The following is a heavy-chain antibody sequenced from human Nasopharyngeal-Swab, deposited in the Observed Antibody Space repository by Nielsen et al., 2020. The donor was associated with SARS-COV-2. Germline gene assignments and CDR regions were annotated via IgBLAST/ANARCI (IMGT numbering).Heavy chain of an antibody. V-gene: IGHV3-21*01. CDR2: ISSSSYI. D-gene: IGHD4-17*01. CDR1: GFTFSSYS. J-gene: IGHJ4*02. CDR3: ARAYGDLDDY. Sequence: GESLKISCAASGFTFSSYSMNWVRQAPGKGLEWVSSISSSSYIYYADSVKGRFTISRDNAKNSLYLQMDSLRAEDTAVYYCARAYGDLDDYWGQGTLVTVSS.